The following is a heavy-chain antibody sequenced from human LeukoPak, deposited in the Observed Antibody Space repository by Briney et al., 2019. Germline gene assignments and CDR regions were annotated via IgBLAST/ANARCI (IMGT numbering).Heavy chain of an antibody. CDR3: ASSGYCSGGSCYPNYFDY. CDR1: GYTFTSYA. J-gene: IGHJ4*02. Sequence: ASVKVSCKASGYTFTSYAMHWVRQAPGQRLEWMGWINACNGNTKYSQKLQGRVTITRDTSASTAYMEMSSLRSEDTAVYYCASSGYCSGGSCYPNYFDYWGQGTLVTVSS. CDR2: INACNGNT. V-gene: IGHV1-3*01. D-gene: IGHD2-15*01.